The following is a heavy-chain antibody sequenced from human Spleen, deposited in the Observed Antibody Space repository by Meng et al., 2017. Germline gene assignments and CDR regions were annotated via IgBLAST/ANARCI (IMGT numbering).Heavy chain of an antibody. Sequence: QAQLQESGPGLGKPSETLSLTCSFSGGSISAYYWSWIRQPPGKGLEWIGSISDSGRTNYNPSLKTRVTISIDTSKNQFSLKLSSVTAADTAVYYCARPHYGDYGFDIWGQGTMVTVSS. J-gene: IGHJ3*02. CDR2: ISDSGRT. V-gene: IGHV4-59*01. CDR3: ARPHYGDYGFDI. CDR1: GGSISAYY. D-gene: IGHD4-17*01.